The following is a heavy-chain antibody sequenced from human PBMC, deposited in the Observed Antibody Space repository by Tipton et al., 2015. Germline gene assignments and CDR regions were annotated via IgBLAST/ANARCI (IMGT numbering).Heavy chain of an antibody. D-gene: IGHD6-13*01. J-gene: IGHJ6*02. CDR1: GGSFNSYT. CDR3: ARDSHYSKRPMGMDV. CDR2: VIPMYGSV. V-gene: IGHV1-69*01. Sequence: QLVQSGAEVKKPGSSVKVSCKASGGSFNSYTISWVRQAPGQGLEWMGGVIPMYGSVNYAQKFQVRVTITADAYTVYMELSSLRSEDTAVYYCARDSHYSKRPMGMDVWGQGTTVTVSS.